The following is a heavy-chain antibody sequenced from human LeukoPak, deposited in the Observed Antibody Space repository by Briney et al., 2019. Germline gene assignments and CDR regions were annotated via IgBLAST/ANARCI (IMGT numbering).Heavy chain of an antibody. CDR2: ISSSSSYI. CDR3: AKALREYYFDY. Sequence: PGGSLRLSCAASGFTFSSYSMNWVRQAPGKGLEWVSSISSSSSYIYYADSVKGRFTISRDNAKNSLSLQMNSLRAEDTAVYYCAKALREYYFDYWGQGTLVTVSS. V-gene: IGHV3-21*04. J-gene: IGHJ4*02. D-gene: IGHD3-10*01. CDR1: GFTFSSYS.